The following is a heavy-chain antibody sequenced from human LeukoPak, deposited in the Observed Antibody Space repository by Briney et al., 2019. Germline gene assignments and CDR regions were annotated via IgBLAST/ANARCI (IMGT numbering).Heavy chain of an antibody. CDR2: INHSGST. D-gene: IGHD2-15*01. J-gene: IGHJ5*02. CDR3: ARENIVVVVAATGSILNWFDP. V-gene: IGHV4-34*01. Sequence: SETLSLTCAVYGGSFSGYYWSWIRQPPGKGLEWIGEINHSGSTNYNPSLKSRVTISVDTSKNQFSLKLSSVTAADTAVYYCARENIVVVVAATGSILNWFDPWGQGTPVTVSS. CDR1: GGSFSGYY.